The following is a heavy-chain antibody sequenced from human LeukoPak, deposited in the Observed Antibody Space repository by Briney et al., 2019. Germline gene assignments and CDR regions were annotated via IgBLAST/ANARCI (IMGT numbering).Heavy chain of an antibody. CDR2: LSGNGLIA. Sequence: PGGSLRLSCAASGFTFRSYAMNWVRQAPGKGLEWVSLLSGNGLIAYYADSVKGRFTISRDNSKNTLYLQMNSLRAEDTAVYYCAKDPRCYYDSSGYYPYYFDYWGQGTLVTVSS. CDR1: GFTFRSYA. V-gene: IGHV3-23*01. D-gene: IGHD3-22*01. CDR3: AKDPRCYYDSSGYYPYYFDY. J-gene: IGHJ4*02.